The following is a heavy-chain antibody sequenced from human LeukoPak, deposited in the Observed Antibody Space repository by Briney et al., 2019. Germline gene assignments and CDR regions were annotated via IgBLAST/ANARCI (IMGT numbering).Heavy chain of an antibody. CDR1: GGSISGYY. D-gene: IGHD2-2*01. CDR3: ARGGCSSTSCAFDY. CDR2: IYYSGST. V-gene: IGHV4-59*01. J-gene: IGHJ4*02. Sequence: SETLSLTCTVSGGSISGYYWSWIRQPPGRGLEWIGYIYYSGSTNYNPSLMSRVTISVDTSKNQFSLKLRSVTDADTAVYYCARGGCSSTSCAFDYWGQGTLVIVSS.